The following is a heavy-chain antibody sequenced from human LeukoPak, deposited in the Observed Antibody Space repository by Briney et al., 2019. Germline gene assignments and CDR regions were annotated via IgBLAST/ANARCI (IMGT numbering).Heavy chain of an antibody. J-gene: IGHJ4*02. CDR3: ARVDSSNWYEYRSYFDY. CDR2: IYYSGST. V-gene: IGHV4-59*02. Sequence: SETLSLTCTVSGGSVNSYYWTWIRQPPGRGLEWIGYIYYSGSTNYNPSLKSRVTISVDTSKNQFSLKLSSVTAADTAVYYCARVDSSNWYEYRSYFDYWGQGTLVTVSS. D-gene: IGHD6-13*01. CDR1: GGSVNSYY.